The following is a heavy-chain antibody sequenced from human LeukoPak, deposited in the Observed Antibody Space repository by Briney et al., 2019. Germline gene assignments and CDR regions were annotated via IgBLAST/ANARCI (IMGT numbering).Heavy chain of an antibody. V-gene: IGHV4-34*01. D-gene: IGHD3/OR15-3a*01. CDR1: GGSFTGYY. CDR3: ARQTGSGLFILP. J-gene: IGHJ4*02. CDR2: INHSGST. Sequence: SETLSLTCAVYGGSFTGYYWSWIRRPPGKGLEWIGEINHSGSTYYNASLKSQVSISIDTSKNQFSLRLTSVTAADTAVYYCARQTGSGLFILPGGQGTLVTVSS.